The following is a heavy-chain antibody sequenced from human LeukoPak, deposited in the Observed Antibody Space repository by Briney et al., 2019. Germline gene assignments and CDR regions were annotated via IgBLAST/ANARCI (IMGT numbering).Heavy chain of an antibody. V-gene: IGHV4-39*01. CDR2: IYYTGST. CDR3: ARLTHYGSGSYYNSLIDY. Sequence: SETLSLTCTVSGDSMSSSSYYWGWIRQPSGKGLGWIGSIYYTGSTYYNPSLKSRVTIFVDTSKNQFSLKLGSVTAADTAVYYCARLTHYGSGSYYNSLIDYWGQGTLVTVSS. J-gene: IGHJ4*02. CDR1: GDSMSSSSYY. D-gene: IGHD3-10*01.